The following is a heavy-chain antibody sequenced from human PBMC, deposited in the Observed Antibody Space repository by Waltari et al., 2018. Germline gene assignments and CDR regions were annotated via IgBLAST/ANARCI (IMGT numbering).Heavy chain of an antibody. CDR3: ARGKTRRNGSGFDY. Sequence: QVQLQESGPGLVKPSQTLSLTCTVSGGSISTGYYYWSWLRRPPGTGLEWIGYIYYSGSTYYNPSLKSRVTISVDTSKNQFSLKLSSVTAADTAVYYCARGKTRRNGSGFDYWGQGTLVTVSS. CDR2: IYYSGST. J-gene: IGHJ4*02. CDR1: GGSISTGYYY. D-gene: IGHD3-10*01. V-gene: IGHV4-30-4*08.